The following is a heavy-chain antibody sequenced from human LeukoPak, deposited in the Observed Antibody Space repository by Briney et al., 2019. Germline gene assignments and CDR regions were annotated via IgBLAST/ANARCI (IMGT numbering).Heavy chain of an antibody. Sequence: ASVKVSCKASGYTFTNYYMHWVRQAPGQGLEWMGIINPIGGRTSYAQKFQGRITMTRDTSTSIVYMELSSLTSEDTAIYYCARAPSYSSGWYEDYWGQGTLVTVS. J-gene: IGHJ4*02. CDR1: GYTFTNYY. V-gene: IGHV1-46*01. CDR3: ARAPSYSSGWYEDY. CDR2: INPIGGRT. D-gene: IGHD6-19*01.